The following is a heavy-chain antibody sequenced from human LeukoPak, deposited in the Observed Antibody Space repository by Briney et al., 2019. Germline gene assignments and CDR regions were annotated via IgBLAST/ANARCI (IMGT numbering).Heavy chain of an antibody. V-gene: IGHV3-23*01. CDR3: ARARTGGLYYGMDV. CDR1: GFNFRGQA. J-gene: IGHJ6*02. D-gene: IGHD7-27*01. CDR2: ISGRGETT. Sequence: GGSLRLSCAASGFNFRGQAMSWVRQGPGKGLEWVAGISGRGETTYYADSVQGRFNISRDNSMDTLFLQVNSLRAEDTAVYYCARARTGGLYYGMDVWGQGTTVTVSS.